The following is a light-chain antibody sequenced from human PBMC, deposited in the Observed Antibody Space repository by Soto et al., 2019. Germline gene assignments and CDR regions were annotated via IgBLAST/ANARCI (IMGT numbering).Light chain of an antibody. CDR2: DAS. J-gene: IGKJ4*01. CDR1: QSVGTY. Sequence: EIVLTQSPATLSLSPGERATLSCRASQSVGTYLAWHQQKPGQAPRLLLYDASTRATGIPARFSGSGSVTDFTLTISSLEPEDFAVYYCHQHCSWPLTFGRGTKVEIK. V-gene: IGKV3-11*01. CDR3: HQHCSWPLT.